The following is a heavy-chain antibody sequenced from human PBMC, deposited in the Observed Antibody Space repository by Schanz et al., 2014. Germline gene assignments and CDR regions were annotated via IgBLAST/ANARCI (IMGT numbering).Heavy chain of an antibody. CDR1: GFTVSSNC. CDR3: ARDEGRDGYNLAFDV. V-gene: IGHV3-53*01. J-gene: IGHJ3*01. CDR2: VYMSAAST. Sequence: EVQLVESGGGLIQPGGSLRLSCAVSGFTVSSNCMSWVRQAPGKGLEWVSTVYMSAASTRYADSVKGRFIISRDSSKNTLFLQMNSLRPEDTALYFCARDEGRDGYNLAFDVWGQGTLVTVSS. D-gene: IGHD5-12*01.